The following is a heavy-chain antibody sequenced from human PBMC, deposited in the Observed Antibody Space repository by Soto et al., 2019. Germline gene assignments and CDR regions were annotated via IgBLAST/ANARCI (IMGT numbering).Heavy chain of an antibody. D-gene: IGHD6-19*01. CDR1: GASLSSGDYY. J-gene: IGHJ4*02. Sequence: QVHLQESGPGLVKPSQTLSLSCTVSGASLSSGDYYWNWIRQYPGKGLEWIGYIHNSGITDYNPSLKSRVTMSVDTSKKQFSLRVSSVTAADTAVYYCARQNKWLSPFDDWGQGTLVNVSS. V-gene: IGHV4-31*03. CDR3: ARQNKWLSPFDD. CDR2: IHNSGIT.